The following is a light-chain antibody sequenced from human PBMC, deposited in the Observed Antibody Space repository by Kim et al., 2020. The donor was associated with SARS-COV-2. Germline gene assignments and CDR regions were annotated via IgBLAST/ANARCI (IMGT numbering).Light chain of an antibody. CDR1: QSVSSN. V-gene: IGKV3-15*01. J-gene: IGKJ1*01. Sequence: EIVMTQSPATLSVSPGERATLSCRASQSVSSNLAWYQQKPGQAPRLLIYGASTRATGIPARFSGSGSGTEFTLTISSLQSEDFAVYYCQKYNDWPLTFGQGTTVDI. CDR2: GAS. CDR3: QKYNDWPLT.